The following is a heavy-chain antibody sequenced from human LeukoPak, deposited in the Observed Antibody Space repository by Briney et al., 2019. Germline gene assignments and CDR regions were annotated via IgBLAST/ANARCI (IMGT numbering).Heavy chain of an antibody. V-gene: IGHV1-24*01. CDR3: ATDNILTGYSPKY. J-gene: IGHJ4*02. CDR2: FDPEEGET. CDR1: GYTLTELS. Sequence: ASVKVSCKVSGYTLTELSMHWVRQTPGKGLEWMGGFDPEEGETVFAQKFQGRVTMTEDTSTDTAYMELSSLRSKDSAVYYCATDNILTGYSPKYWGQGALVTVSS. D-gene: IGHD3-9*01.